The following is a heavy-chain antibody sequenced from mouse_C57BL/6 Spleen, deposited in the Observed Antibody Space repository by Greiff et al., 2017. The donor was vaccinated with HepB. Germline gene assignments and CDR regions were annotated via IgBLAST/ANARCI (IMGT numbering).Heavy chain of an antibody. V-gene: IGHV5-6*01. Sequence: EVKLMESGGDLVKPGGSLKLSCAASGFTFSSYGMSWVRQTPDKRLEWVATISSGGSYTYYPDSVKGRFTISRDNAKNTLYLQMSSLKSEDTAMYYCARHYYDYLYAMDYWGQGTSVTVSS. CDR1: GFTFSSYG. J-gene: IGHJ4*01. CDR3: ARHYYDYLYAMDY. D-gene: IGHD2-4*01. CDR2: ISSGGSYT.